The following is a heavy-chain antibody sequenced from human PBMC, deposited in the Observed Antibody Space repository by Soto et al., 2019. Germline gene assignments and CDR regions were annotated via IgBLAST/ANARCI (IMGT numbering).Heavy chain of an antibody. V-gene: IGHV4-31*03. J-gene: IGHJ4*02. CDR3: ARGYDSRAAAPLDY. Sequence: QVQLQESGPGLVKPSQTLSLTCTVSGGSISSGGYYWSWIRQHPGKGLEWIGYIYYSGSTYYNPSLRSRVTISVDTSTTQFSLKLSSVTAADTAVYYCARGYDSRAAAPLDYWGQGILVTVSS. CDR2: IYYSGST. D-gene: IGHD3-22*01. CDR1: GGSISSGGYY.